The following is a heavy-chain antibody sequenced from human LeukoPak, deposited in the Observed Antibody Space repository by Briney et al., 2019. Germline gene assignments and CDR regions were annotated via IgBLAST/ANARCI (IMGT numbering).Heavy chain of an antibody. D-gene: IGHD2-15*01. CDR1: GFTFSSYG. Sequence: GGSLRLSCAASGFTFSSYGMSWVRQAPGKGLEWVSAISGSGGSTYYADSVKGRFIISRDNSKNTLYLQMNSLRAEDTAVYYCAKFALRYCSGGSCHPFDYWGQGTLVTVFS. J-gene: IGHJ4*02. CDR2: ISGSGGST. V-gene: IGHV3-23*01. CDR3: AKFALRYCSGGSCHPFDY.